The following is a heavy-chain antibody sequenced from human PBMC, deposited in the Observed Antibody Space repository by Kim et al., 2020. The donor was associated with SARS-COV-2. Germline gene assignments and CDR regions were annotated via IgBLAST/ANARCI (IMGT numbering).Heavy chain of an antibody. CDR3: ARDSYCSSTSCKTFDP. J-gene: IGHJ5*02. V-gene: IGHV4-39*01. Sequence: SLKSRVTISVDTSKNQFSLKLSSVTAADTAVYYCARDSYCSSTSCKTFDPWGQGTLVTVSS. D-gene: IGHD2-2*01.